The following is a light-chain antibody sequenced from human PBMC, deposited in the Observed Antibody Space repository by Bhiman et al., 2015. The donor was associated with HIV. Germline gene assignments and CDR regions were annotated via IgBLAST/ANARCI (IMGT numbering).Light chain of an antibody. V-gene: IGLV2-8*01. Sequence: QSALTQPASLSGSPGQSITISCTGSTSDVANYGYVSWYQLQPGEVPKLMISEVSQRPSGVPDRFSGSKSANTASLTVSGLLAEDEADYYCSSYAGSNTPYVFGTGTKVTV. CDR3: SSYAGSNTPYV. CDR1: TSDVANYGY. CDR2: EVS. J-gene: IGLJ1*01.